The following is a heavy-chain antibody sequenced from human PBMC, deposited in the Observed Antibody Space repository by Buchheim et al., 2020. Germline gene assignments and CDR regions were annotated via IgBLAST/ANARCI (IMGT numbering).Heavy chain of an antibody. V-gene: IGHV3-72*01. J-gene: IGHJ6*02. CDR3: ARETRWLVRYYYYGMDV. Sequence: EVQLVESGGGLVQPGGSLRLSCAASGFTFSDHSMDWVRQAPGKGLEWVGRTRNKANSYTTEYAASLKGRFTISRDDSKNSPYLQMNSLKTEDTAVYYCARETRWLVRYYYYGMDVWGQGTT. CDR1: GFTFSDHS. D-gene: IGHD6-19*01. CDR2: TRNKANSYTT.